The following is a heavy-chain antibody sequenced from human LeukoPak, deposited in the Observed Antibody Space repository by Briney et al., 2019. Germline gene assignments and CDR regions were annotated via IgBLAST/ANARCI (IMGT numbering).Heavy chain of an antibody. Sequence: ASVKVSCKASGYTFTGYYMHWVRQAPGQGLEWMGWINPNSGGTNYAQKFQGRVTMTRDTSISTAYVELSRLRSDDTAVYYCARDVERTDAFDIWGQGTMVTVSS. V-gene: IGHV1-2*02. D-gene: IGHD1-26*01. CDR2: INPNSGGT. CDR1: GYTFTGYY. CDR3: ARDVERTDAFDI. J-gene: IGHJ3*02.